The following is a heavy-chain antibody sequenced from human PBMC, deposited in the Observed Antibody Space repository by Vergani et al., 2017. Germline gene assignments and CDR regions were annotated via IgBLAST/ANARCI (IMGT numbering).Heavy chain of an antibody. CDR1: VFTFSSYS. D-gene: IGHD6-13*01. Sequence: EVQLVESGGGLVKPGGSLRLSSAASVFTFSSYSMNWVRQAPGKGLEWVSSISSSSSYIYYADSVKGRFTISRDNAKNSLYLQMNSLRAEDTAVYYCARVGSGYSSSWYDAGNCDYWGQGTLVTVS. J-gene: IGHJ4*02. V-gene: IGHV3-21*01. CDR3: ARVGSGYSSSWYDAGNCDY. CDR2: ISSSSSYI.